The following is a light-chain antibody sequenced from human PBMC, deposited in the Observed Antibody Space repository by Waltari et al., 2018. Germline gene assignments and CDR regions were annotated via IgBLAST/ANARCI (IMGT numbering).Light chain of an antibody. CDR1: NNYVGASKF. J-gene: IGLJ2*01. CDR3: CSFTATHTLL. Sequence: QSALTQPASVSGSPGQSITISCTGPNNYVGASKFVSWYQQHPGRAPQLMIYDVTERPSGISYRFSGSKSANTASLTISGLLPEDEAIYYCCSFTATHTLLFGGGTTVTVL. V-gene: IGLV2-14*03. CDR2: DVT.